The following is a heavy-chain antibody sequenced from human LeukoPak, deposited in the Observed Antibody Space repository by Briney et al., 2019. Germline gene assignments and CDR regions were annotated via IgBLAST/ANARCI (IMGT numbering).Heavy chain of an antibody. D-gene: IGHD4-17*01. CDR2: ISCDGSNK. V-gene: IGHV3-30*18. J-gene: IGHJ4*02. CDR1: GFTFSSYG. Sequence: GGSLRLSCAASGFTFSSYGMHWVRQAPGKGLEWVAVISCDGSNKYYADSVKGRFTISRDNSKNTLYLQMNSLRAEDTAVYYCAKDHGDYEGFDYWGQGTLVTVSS. CDR3: AKDHGDYEGFDY.